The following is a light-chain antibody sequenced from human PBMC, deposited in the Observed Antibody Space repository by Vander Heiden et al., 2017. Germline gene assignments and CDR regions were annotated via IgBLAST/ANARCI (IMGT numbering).Light chain of an antibody. V-gene: IGKV4-1*01. J-gene: IGKJ4*01. CDR1: KSVLYSSNNKNY. CDR2: GAS. CDR3: QQYYRTPLT. Sequence: DIVMTQSPDSLAVSLGERATINCKSSKSVLYSSNNKNYLAWYQQKPGQPPKLLIYGASTRESGVPDRFSGSGSGTDFTLTISSLQAEDVAVYYCQQYYRTPLTFGGGTKVEIK.